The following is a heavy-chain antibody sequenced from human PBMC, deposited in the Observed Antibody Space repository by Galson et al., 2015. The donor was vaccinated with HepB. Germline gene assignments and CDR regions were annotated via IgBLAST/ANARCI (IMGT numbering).Heavy chain of an antibody. D-gene: IGHD1/OR15-1a*01. CDR1: GFTFNTYY. Sequence: SVKVSCKASGFTFNTYYVHWARQAPGQGLEWMGVINPTDGSTNYAQRFLGRVTMTRDTSTSTFYMNLRSLRSDDTAVYYCALVGVVEHITGSYYNYGMDVWGQGTTVAVSS. J-gene: IGHJ6*02. V-gene: IGHV1-46*02. CDR2: INPTDGST. CDR3: ALVGVVEHITGSYYNYGMDV.